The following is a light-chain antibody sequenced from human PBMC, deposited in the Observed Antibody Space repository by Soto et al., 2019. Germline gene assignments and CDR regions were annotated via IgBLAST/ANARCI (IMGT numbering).Light chain of an antibody. J-gene: IGLJ2*01. Sequence: QPVLTQPPSVSGAPGKRVTISFTGSSSNIGAGYDVHWYQQLPGTAPKLLIHGNSNRPSGVPDRFSGSKSGTSASLAITGLQAEDEADYYCQSYDSSLSGSRVFGGGTKLTVL. CDR2: GNS. CDR3: QSYDSSLSGSRV. V-gene: IGLV1-40*01. CDR1: SSNIGAGYD.